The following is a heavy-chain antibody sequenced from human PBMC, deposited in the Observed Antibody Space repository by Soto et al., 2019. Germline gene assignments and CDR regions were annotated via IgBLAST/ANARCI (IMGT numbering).Heavy chain of an antibody. CDR2: ISPRDSHA. J-gene: IGHJ4*02. CDR3: ARQINYLCDS. D-gene: IGHD4-4*01. V-gene: IGHV5-51*01. CDR1: GYDFTNSW. Sequence: GESLKISCTGSGYDFTNSWIGWVRQMPGRGLEWMGIISPRDSHATYSPSFQGQVTISIDGSINTAYLHWSSLGASDTAMYYCARQINYLCDSWGQGTLVTVSS.